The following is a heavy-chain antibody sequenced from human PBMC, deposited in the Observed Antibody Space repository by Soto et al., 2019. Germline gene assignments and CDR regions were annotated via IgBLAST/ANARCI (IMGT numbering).Heavy chain of an antibody. CDR2: IDPSDSYT. D-gene: IGHD5-12*01. Sequence: EVQLVQSGAEVKKPGESLRISCKGSGYSFTRYWISWVRQMPGKGLEWMGRIDPSDSYTNYSPSFQGHVTISADKSISTAYLQLSSLKASDTAMDYCERRSIVATIHGMDVWGQVTTVTVSS. CDR1: GYSFTRYW. J-gene: IGHJ6*02. CDR3: ERRSIVATIHGMDV. V-gene: IGHV5-10-1*03.